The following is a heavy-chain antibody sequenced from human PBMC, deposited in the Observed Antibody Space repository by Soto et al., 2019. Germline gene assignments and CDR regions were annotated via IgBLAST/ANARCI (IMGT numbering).Heavy chain of an antibody. CDR2: ISGGAGSS. V-gene: IGHV3-23*01. D-gene: IGHD2-15*01. CDR1: GFTFGSYA. J-gene: IGHJ4*02. CDR3: AKSDCSGGSCYFPFDC. Sequence: GGSLRLSCAASGFTFGSYAMSWVRQAPGKGLKSVATISGGAGSSFYAESVKGRFTISRDNSKNTLYLQTDSLRAEDTAFYYCAKSDCSGGSCYFPFDCWGQGTLVTAPQ.